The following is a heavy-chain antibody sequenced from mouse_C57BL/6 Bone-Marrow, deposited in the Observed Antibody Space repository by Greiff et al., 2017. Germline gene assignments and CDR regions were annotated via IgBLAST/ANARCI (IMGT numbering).Heavy chain of an antibody. CDR1: GYTFTSYW. J-gene: IGHJ1*03. V-gene: IGHV1-59*01. D-gene: IGHD1-1*01. Sequence: VQLQQPGAELVRPGTSVKLSCKASGYTFTSYWMHWVKQRPGQGLEWIGVIDPSDSYTNYNQKFKGKATLTVDTSSSTAYMQLSSLTSENSAVYYCARTGYSGSSSARYFDVWGTGTTVTVSS. CDR3: ARTGYSGSSSARYFDV. CDR2: IDPSDSYT.